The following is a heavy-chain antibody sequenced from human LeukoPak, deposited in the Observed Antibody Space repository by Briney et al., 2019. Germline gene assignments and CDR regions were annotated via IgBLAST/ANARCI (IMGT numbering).Heavy chain of an antibody. CDR1: GYTFTAFT. J-gene: IGHJ4*02. CDR2: ISPYNGNT. D-gene: IGHD5/OR15-5a*01. CDR3: ARTDSVGSYNAPNY. Sequence: ASVKVSCKASGYTFTAFTITWVRQAPGQGLEWMGWISPYNGNTEYSENVEDRVTMTADTSTATAYMELRSLRSDDSAVYYCARTDSVGSYNAPNYWGQGSLVTVSS. V-gene: IGHV1-18*01.